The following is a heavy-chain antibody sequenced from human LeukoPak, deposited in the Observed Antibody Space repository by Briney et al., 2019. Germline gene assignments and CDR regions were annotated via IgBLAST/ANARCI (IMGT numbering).Heavy chain of an antibody. D-gene: IGHD2-21*02. J-gene: IGHJ4*02. CDR3: AKRAGISYCGGDCYSP. CDR1: GFTFSSYG. V-gene: IGHV3-30*02. Sequence: PGGSLRLSCAASGFTFSSYGMHWVRQAPGKGLEWVAFIRYDGSNKYYADSVKGRFTISRDNSKNTLYLQMNSLRAEDTAVYYCAKRAGISYCGGDCYSPWGQGTLVTVSS. CDR2: IRYDGSNK.